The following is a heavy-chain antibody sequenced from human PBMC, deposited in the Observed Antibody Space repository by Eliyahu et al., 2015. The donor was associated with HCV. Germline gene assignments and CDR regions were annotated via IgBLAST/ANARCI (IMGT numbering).Heavy chain of an antibody. J-gene: IGHJ5*02. Sequence: QVQLQESGPGLVQPSETLSLTCTVXGGSIXSYYWSWIRQPPGKGLEWXGYIHYSGSTNYNPSLNXRVTITVDTSKNQFSLKLSSVTAADTAIYYCASGGGGIAVAGTGGWFDPWGQGTLVTVSS. D-gene: IGHD6-19*01. CDR2: IHYSGST. CDR3: ASGGGGIAVAGTGGWFDP. V-gene: IGHV4-59*01. CDR1: GGSIXSYY.